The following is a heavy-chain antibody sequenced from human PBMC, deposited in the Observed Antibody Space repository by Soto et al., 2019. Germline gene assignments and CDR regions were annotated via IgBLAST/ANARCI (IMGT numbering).Heavy chain of an antibody. D-gene: IGHD6-6*01. J-gene: IGHJ6*02. CDR1: GFTFSSYI. CDR2: ISSSSSTI. CDR3: ASSSKYSRPGDYYYGMDV. Sequence: GGSLRLSCAASGFTFSSYIMNWVRQAPGKGLEWVSYISSSSSTIYYADSVKGRFTISRDNAKNSLYLQMNSLRDEDTAVYYCASSSKYSRPGDYYYGMDVWGQGTTVPVSS. V-gene: IGHV3-48*02.